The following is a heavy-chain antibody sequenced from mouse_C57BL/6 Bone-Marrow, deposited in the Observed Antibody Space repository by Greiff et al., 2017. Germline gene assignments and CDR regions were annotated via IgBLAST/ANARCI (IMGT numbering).Heavy chain of an antibody. D-gene: IGHD2-2*01. V-gene: IGHV1-50*01. CDR1: GYTFTSYW. CDR3: ARGLRRRGAWFAY. CDR2: IDPSDSYT. Sequence: VQRVESGAELVKPGASVKLSCKASGYTFTSYWMQWVKQRPGQGLEWIGEIDPSDSYTNYNQKFKGKATLTVDTSSSTAYMQLSSLTSEDSAVYYCARGLRRRGAWFAYWGQGTLVTVSA. J-gene: IGHJ3*01.